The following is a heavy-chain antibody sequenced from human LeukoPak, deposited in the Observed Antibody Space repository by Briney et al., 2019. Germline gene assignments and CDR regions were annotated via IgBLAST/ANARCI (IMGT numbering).Heavy chain of an antibody. J-gene: IGHJ4*02. V-gene: IGHV3-48*01. CDR3: ARDYDFWSGYYTGVFDY. CDR2: ISSSSSTI. CDR1: GFTFSSYS. D-gene: IGHD3-3*01. Sequence: GGSLRPSCAASGFTFSSYSMNWVRQAPGKGLEWVSYISSSSSTIYYADSVKGRFTISRDNAKNSLYLQMNSLRAEDTAVYYCARDYDFWSGYYTGVFDYWGQGTLVTVSS.